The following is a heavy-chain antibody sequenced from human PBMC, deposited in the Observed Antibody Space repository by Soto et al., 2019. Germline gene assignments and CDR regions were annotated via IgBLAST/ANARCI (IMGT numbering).Heavy chain of an antibody. CDR2: ISGGGDAT. CDR1: GFTFINHA. D-gene: IGHD2-2*01. Sequence: EVQLLESGGGLVQPGGSLGLSCAGSGFTFINHAMNWVRQAPGKGLEWVSSISGGGDATFFGDSVRGRFTISRDNSKNTVTLQMNSLGVDDTAVYYCARKILGSTSRPNYWYFDLWGRGTLVTVSS. CDR3: ARKILGSTSRPNYWYFDL. V-gene: IGHV3-23*01. J-gene: IGHJ2*01.